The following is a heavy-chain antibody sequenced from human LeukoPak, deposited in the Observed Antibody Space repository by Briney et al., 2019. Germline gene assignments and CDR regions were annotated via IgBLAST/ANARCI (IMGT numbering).Heavy chain of an antibody. Sequence: PSETLSLTCTVSGGSISSYYWSWIRQPPGKGLEWIGEINHSGSTNYNPSLKSRVTISVDTSKNQFSLKLSSVTAADTAVYYCARLSGSYSSYYYYYMDVWGKGTTVTISS. D-gene: IGHD1-26*01. CDR3: ARLSGSYSSYYYYYMDV. CDR1: GGSISSYY. CDR2: INHSGST. V-gene: IGHV4-34*01. J-gene: IGHJ6*03.